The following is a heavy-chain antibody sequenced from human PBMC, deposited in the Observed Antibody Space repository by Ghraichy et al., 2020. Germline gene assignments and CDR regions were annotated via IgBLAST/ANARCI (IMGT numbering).Heavy chain of an antibody. V-gene: IGHV4-59*01. D-gene: IGHD5-24*01. CDR1: GGSISSYY. Sequence: SQTLSLTCTVSGGSISSYYWSWIRQPPGKGLEWIGYIYYSGSTNYNPSLKSRVTISVDTSKNQFSLKLSSVTAADTAVYYCARVGQRRDGSFDYWGQGTLVTVSS. CDR3: ARVGQRRDGSFDY. J-gene: IGHJ4*02. CDR2: IYYSGST.